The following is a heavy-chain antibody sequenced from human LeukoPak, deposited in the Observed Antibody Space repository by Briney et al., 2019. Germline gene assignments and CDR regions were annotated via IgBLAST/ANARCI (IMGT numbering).Heavy chain of an antibody. J-gene: IGHJ4*02. CDR1: GFTFSSYS. D-gene: IGHD1-26*01. CDR3: ARDDGSMWYSGSYYDY. Sequence: GGSLRLSCAASGFTFSSYSMNWVRQAPGKGLEWVSSISSSSSYIYYADSVKGRFTISRDNAKNSLYLQMNSLRAEDTAVYYCARDDGSMWYSGSYYDYWGQGTLVTVSS. V-gene: IGHV3-21*01. CDR2: ISSSSSYI.